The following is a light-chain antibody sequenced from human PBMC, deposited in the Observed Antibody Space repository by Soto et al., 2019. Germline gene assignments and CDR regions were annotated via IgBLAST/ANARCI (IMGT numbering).Light chain of an antibody. CDR2: GAS. CDR3: QQYNNWYT. CDR1: QSVNSN. V-gene: IGKV3-15*01. J-gene: IGKJ2*01. Sequence: EIVMTQSPTTLSVSPGERATLSCRASQSVNSNLAWYQQKPGQAPRLLIYGASTRATGIPARFSGSGSGTEFTLTISSLQSEDIAVYYCQQYNNWYTFGQGTKLEIK.